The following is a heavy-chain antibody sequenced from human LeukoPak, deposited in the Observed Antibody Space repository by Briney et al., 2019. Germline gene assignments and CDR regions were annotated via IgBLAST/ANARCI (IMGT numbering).Heavy chain of an antibody. Sequence: ESGGSLRLSCAASGFTFSSYGMHWVRQAPGKGLEWVAFIRYDGSNKYYADSVKGRFTIARDNSKNTLDLQMNSLRAEDMGLYYCAKDISDDSSGYYFDYWGQGTLVTVSS. D-gene: IGHD3-22*01. J-gene: IGHJ4*02. V-gene: IGHV3-30*02. CDR3: AKDISDDSSGYYFDY. CDR1: GFTFSSYG. CDR2: IRYDGSNK.